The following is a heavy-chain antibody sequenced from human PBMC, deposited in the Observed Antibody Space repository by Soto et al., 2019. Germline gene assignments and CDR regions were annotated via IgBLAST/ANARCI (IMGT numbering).Heavy chain of an antibody. D-gene: IGHD3-22*01. V-gene: IGHV4-34*01. J-gene: IGHJ6*02. CDR3: ARPYYYDSSGYYFPDV. Sequence: SDTLSLTCSVYGGSFCGYYWSWIRQPPGKGLEWIGEINHSGSTNYNPSLKSRVTISVDTSKNQFSLKLSSVTAADTAVYYCARPYYYDSSGYYFPDVWGQGTTVT. CDR2: INHSGST. CDR1: GGSFCGYY.